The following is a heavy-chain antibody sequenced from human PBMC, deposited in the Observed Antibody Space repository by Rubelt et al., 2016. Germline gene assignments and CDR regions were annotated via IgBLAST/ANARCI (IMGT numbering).Heavy chain of an antibody. CDR2: IYYSGST. Sequence: QVQLQESGPGLVKASETLSLTCTISAGSISTFYWSWIRQPPGKGLEWIGYIYYSGSTNSNPSLKSRLTISVDTSRNQFSLNLSSVTAADTAVYYVARGCGSGSSPHYYGLDVWGQGTTVTVSS. CDR3: ARGCGSGSSPHYYGLDV. CDR1: AGSISTFY. V-gene: IGHV4-59*01. J-gene: IGHJ6*02. D-gene: IGHD3-10*01.